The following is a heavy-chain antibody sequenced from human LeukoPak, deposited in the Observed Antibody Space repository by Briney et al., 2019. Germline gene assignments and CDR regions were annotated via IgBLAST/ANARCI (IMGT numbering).Heavy chain of an antibody. J-gene: IGHJ2*01. CDR2: IYHSGST. CDR3: ARQPFRADSSGYSRVWYFDL. Sequence: SQTLSLTCAVSGGSLSSGGYSWSWIRQPPGKGLEWIGYIYHSGSTYYNPSLKSRVTISVDRSKNPFSLKLSSVTAAVPAVDYCARQPFRADSSGYSRVWYFDLWGRGTLVTVSS. V-gene: IGHV4-30-2*01. D-gene: IGHD3-22*01. CDR1: GGSLSSGGYS.